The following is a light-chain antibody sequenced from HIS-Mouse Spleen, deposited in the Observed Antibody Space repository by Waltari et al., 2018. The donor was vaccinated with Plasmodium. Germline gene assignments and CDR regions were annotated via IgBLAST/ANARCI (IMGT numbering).Light chain of an antibody. Sequence: VLTQSPATLSLSPGARPTPSCRASQSVSSYLAWYQQKPGQAPRLLIYDAFNRATGIPARFSGSGSGTDFTLTISSLEPEDFAVYYCQQRSNWLTFGGGTKVESK. CDR1: QSVSSY. CDR2: DAF. CDR3: QQRSNWLT. V-gene: IGKV3-11*01. J-gene: IGKJ4*01.